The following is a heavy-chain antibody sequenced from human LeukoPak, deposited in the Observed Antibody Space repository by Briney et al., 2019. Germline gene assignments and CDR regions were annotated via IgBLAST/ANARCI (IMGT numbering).Heavy chain of an antibody. D-gene: IGHD4-23*01. V-gene: IGHV3-7*01. CDR3: ARRTVVVSYYGY. CDR2: INKDGSDK. CDR1: GFTFSSYW. Sequence: RPGGSLRLSCAASGFTFSSYWMGWVRQAPGKGLEWVSNINKDGSDKNYVDSVKGRFTISRDNAKNTLYLQMNSLRAEDTAVYYCARRTVVVSYYGYWGQGAPVSFS. J-gene: IGHJ4*02.